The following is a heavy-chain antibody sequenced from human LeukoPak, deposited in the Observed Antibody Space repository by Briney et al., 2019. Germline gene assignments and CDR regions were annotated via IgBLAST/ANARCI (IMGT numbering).Heavy chain of an antibody. D-gene: IGHD6-19*01. V-gene: IGHV4-59*01. CDR2: NQYRWST. Sequence: SETLSLPCTVSGGSINNFYWSWIRRSPGKGLVWIGYNQYRWSTNYNPSLKSRVTISVATSKSQFSLKLSSVTAADTAIYCCARARDITVAGTWGDNWFDPWGQGTLVTVPS. CDR3: ARARDITVAGTWGDNWFDP. CDR1: GGSINNFY. J-gene: IGHJ5*02.